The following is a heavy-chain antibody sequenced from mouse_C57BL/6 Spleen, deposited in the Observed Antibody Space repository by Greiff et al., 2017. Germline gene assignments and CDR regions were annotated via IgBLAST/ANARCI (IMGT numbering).Heavy chain of an antibody. CDR1: GYTFTSYW. CDR2: IDPSDSYT. D-gene: IGHD5-1*01. CDR3: ARSPVPYYFDY. J-gene: IGHJ2*01. Sequence: QVQLQQPGAELVRPGTSVKLSCKASGYTFTSYWMHWVKQRPGQGLEWIGVIDPSDSYTNYTQKFKGKATLTVDTSSSTAYMQLSSLTSEDSAVYYCARSPVPYYFDYWGQGTTLTVSS. V-gene: IGHV1-59*01.